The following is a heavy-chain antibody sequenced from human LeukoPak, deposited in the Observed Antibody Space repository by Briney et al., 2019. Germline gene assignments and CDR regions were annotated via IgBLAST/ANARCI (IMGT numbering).Heavy chain of an antibody. Sequence: GGSLRLSCAASGFTFSSYAMSWVRQAPGKGLEWVSAISGSGGSTYYADSVKGRFTISRDNSKNTLYLQMNSLRAEDTAVYYCAKVGSSGSYYTGIDYWGQGTLVTVPS. J-gene: IGHJ4*02. CDR1: GFTFSSYA. CDR2: ISGSGGST. CDR3: AKVGSSGSYYTGIDY. D-gene: IGHD1-26*01. V-gene: IGHV3-23*01.